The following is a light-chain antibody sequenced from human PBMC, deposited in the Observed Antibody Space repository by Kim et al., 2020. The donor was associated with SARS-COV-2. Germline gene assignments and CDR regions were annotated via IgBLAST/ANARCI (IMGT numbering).Light chain of an antibody. J-gene: IGLJ2*01. Sequence: ASVKHTFTMRSGHSRYAIAWNQQQPEKGPRYLMKLNSDGSHSKGDGIPDRFSGSSSGAERYLTITSLQSEDEADYYCQTWGTGFVVFGGGTKLTVL. CDR1: SGHSRYA. V-gene: IGLV4-69*01. CDR3: QTWGTGFVV. CDR2: LNSDGSH.